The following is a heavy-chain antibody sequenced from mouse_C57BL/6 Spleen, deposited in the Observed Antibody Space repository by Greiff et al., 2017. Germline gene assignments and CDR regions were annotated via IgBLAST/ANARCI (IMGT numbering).Heavy chain of an antibody. CDR3: ARWGTTVVAKDWYFDV. CDR1: GYAFSSYW. D-gene: IGHD1-1*01. V-gene: IGHV1-80*01. Sequence: QVQLKQSGAELVKPGASVKISCKASGYAFSSYWMNWVKQRPGKGLEWIGQIYPGDGDTNYNGKFKGKATLTADKSSSTAYMQLSSLTSEDSAVYFCARWGTTVVAKDWYFDVWGTGTTVTVSS. J-gene: IGHJ1*03. CDR2: IYPGDGDT.